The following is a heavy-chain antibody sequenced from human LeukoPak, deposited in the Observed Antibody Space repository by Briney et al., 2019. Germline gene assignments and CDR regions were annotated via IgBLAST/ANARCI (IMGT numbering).Heavy chain of an antibody. V-gene: IGHV5-51*01. J-gene: IGHJ5*02. CDR1: GSTFTNYW. Sequence: GESLQISCQGSGSTFTNYWIGWVRQLPGKGLEWMGIIFPGESDIRYSPSFKGQVTISADKSINIAYLQWSSLKASDTAIYYCARVGYDDANWFDPWSQGTLVTVSS. CDR2: IFPGESDI. D-gene: IGHD5-12*01. CDR3: ARVGYDDANWFDP.